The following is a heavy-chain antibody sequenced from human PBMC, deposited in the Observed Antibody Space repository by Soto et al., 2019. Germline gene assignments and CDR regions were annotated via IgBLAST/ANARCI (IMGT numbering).Heavy chain of an antibody. CDR1: GFTVSSNY. D-gene: IGHD3-16*01. J-gene: IGHJ3*02. Sequence: GGSLRLSCAASGFTVSSNYMSWVRQAPGKGLEWVSVIYSGGSTYYADSVKGRFTISRHNSKNTLYLQMNSLRAEDTAVYYCAGTATYYDYIWGSSDAFDIWGQGTMVTVSS. V-gene: IGHV3-53*04. CDR3: AGTATYYDYIWGSSDAFDI. CDR2: IYSGGST.